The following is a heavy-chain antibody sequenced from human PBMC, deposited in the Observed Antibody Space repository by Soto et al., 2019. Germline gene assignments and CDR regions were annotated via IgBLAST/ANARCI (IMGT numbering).Heavy chain of an antibody. CDR2: ISAILGMA. Sequence: SVKVSCKASGYTFTSYGISWVRQAPGQGVEWMGRISAILGMANYAQKFQGRVTITADKSTSTAYMELSSLRSEDTAVYYCARVGCSGGSCYQEYFQHWGQGTLVTVSS. J-gene: IGHJ1*01. D-gene: IGHD2-15*01. V-gene: IGHV1-69*04. CDR1: GYTFTSYG. CDR3: ARVGCSGGSCYQEYFQH.